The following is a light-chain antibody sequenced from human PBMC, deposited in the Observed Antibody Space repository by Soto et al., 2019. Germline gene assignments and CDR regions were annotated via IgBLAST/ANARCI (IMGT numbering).Light chain of an antibody. CDR3: QQYVSPPWT. Sequence: EIVLTQSPGTLSLSPGERATLSCRASQSLSKTYLAWYQKKPGQAPRLLIDGASSRATGTPDRFSGSGSGTDFTLTISRLEPEDFAVCYCQQYVSPPWTFGQGTKVDIK. V-gene: IGKV3-20*01. J-gene: IGKJ1*01. CDR1: QSLSKTY. CDR2: GAS.